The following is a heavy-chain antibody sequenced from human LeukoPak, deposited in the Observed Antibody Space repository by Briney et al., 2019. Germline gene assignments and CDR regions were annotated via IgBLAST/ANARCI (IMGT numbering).Heavy chain of an antibody. CDR2: IYYSGST. D-gene: IGHD4-17*01. CDR1: GGSISSYY. J-gene: IGHJ4*02. CDR3: ARSLRSHYFDY. V-gene: IGHV4-59*01. Sequence: SETLSLTCTVSGGSISSYYWSWIRQPPGKGPEWIGYIYYSGSTNYNPSLKSRVTISVDTSKNQFSLKLSSVTAADTAVYYCARSLRSHYFDYWGQGTLVTVSS.